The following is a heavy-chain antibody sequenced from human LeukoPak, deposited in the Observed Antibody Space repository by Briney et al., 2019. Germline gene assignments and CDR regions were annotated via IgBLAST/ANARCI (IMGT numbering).Heavy chain of an antibody. CDR1: GSTFSSYA. CDR3: AKGGDILRYFDWLIPSDY. Sequence: GGSLRLSCAASGSTFSSYAMSWVRQAPGKGLEWVSAISGSGGSTYYADSVKGRFTISRDTSKNTLYLQMNSLRAEDTAVYYCAKGGDILRYFDWLIPSDYWGQGTLVTVSS. V-gene: IGHV3-23*01. D-gene: IGHD3-9*01. J-gene: IGHJ4*02. CDR2: ISGSGGST.